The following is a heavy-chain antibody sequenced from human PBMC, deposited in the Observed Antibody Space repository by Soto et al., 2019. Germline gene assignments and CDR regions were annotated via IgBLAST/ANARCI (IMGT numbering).Heavy chain of an antibody. D-gene: IGHD3-10*01. CDR2: IYYSGST. J-gene: IGHJ5*02. V-gene: IGHV4-59*01. CDR1: GGSISRYY. Sequence: SETLSLTCTVSGGSISRYYWNWIRQHPGKGLEWIGYIYYSGSTNYNPSLKSRVTISVDTSKNQFSLKLSSVTAADTAVYYCARDPGSGSYYGWFDPWGQGTLVTVSS. CDR3: ARDPGSGSYYGWFDP.